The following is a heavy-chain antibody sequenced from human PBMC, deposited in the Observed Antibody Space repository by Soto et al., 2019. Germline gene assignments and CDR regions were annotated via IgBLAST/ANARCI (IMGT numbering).Heavy chain of an antibody. V-gene: IGHV4-31*03. CDR2: IYYSGSP. D-gene: IGHD6-19*01. Sequence: SETLSLTCTVSGGSISSGNYYWSWIRQHPGKGLEWIGYIYYSGSPYYNTSLKSRVTISVDTSKNQFSLKLSSVTAADTAVYYCARETYSSGWYYWFDPWGQGTLVTVSS. J-gene: IGHJ5*02. CDR3: ARETYSSGWYYWFDP. CDR1: GGSISSGNYY.